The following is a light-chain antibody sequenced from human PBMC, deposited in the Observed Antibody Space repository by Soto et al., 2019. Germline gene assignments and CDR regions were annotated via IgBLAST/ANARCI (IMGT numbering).Light chain of an antibody. CDR2: SAS. CDR3: QQYNEWPVT. Sequence: EIVMTQSPATLSVSPGERATLSCRASQSVTSNLAWYQHKPGQAPRLLISSASTGATGIPARFSGSGSGTEFTLTINSLQSEDFAIYYCQQYNEWPVTFAGGTKVEIK. J-gene: IGKJ4*01. CDR1: QSVTSN. V-gene: IGKV3-15*01.